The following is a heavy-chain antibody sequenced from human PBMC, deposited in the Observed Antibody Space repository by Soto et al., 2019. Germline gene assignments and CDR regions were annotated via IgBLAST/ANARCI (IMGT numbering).Heavy chain of an antibody. Sequence: QVQLVESGGGVVQPGRSLRLSCAASGFTFSSYGMHWVRQAPGKGLEWVAVISYDGSNKYYADSVKGRFTISRDNSKNAVDRQMNRLRAEDTGVDFCAKGPWGSGYHAHWGQGTLGPVSS. CDR3: AKGPWGSGYHAH. D-gene: IGHD3-16*01. V-gene: IGHV3-30*18. CDR2: ISYDGSNK. J-gene: IGHJ4*02. CDR1: GFTFSSYG.